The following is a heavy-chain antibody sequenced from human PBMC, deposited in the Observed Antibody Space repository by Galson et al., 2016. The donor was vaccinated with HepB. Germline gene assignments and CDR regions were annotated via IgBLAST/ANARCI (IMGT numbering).Heavy chain of an antibody. D-gene: IGHD6-13*01. CDR3: ARGSLWYDY. CDR1: GYSISSGYQ. J-gene: IGHJ4*02. Sequence: ETLSLTCAVSGYSISSGYQWGWIRQPPGKGLEWIGSICHSGSTYYSPSLKSRVTISVDTSKNQFSLKLSSVTAADTAVYYCARGSLWYDYWGQGTLVTVSS. V-gene: IGHV4-38-2*01. CDR2: ICHSGST.